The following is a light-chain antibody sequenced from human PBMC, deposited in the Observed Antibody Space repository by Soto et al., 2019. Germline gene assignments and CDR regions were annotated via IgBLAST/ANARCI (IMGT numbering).Light chain of an antibody. CDR1: QGINIF. Sequence: DIQLTQSPSFLSASVGDRVTITCRASQGINIFLAWFQQKPGKAPNLLIAAASTLQSAVPSRFSGSGSETEFTLTITSLQPEDSANYYCQQRNSYPRTFGQGTKVEIK. CDR2: AAS. CDR3: QQRNSYPRT. J-gene: IGKJ2*01. V-gene: IGKV1-9*01.